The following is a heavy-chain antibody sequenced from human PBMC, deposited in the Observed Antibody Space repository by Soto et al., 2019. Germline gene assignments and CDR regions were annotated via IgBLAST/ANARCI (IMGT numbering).Heavy chain of an antibody. J-gene: IGHJ4*02. CDR3: ARGAGGDLGFFDL. CDR1: GYTFSTLY. V-gene: IGHV1-46*03. D-gene: IGHD4-17*01. CDR2: INPSGGIT. Sequence: QVQLVQSGAEVKKPGASVKLSCKASGYTFSTLYMHWVRQAPGQGLAWMAIINPSGGITTYAQNCQGRITLTSDTSTSTVYMELSSLRSEDTAVYYCARGAGGDLGFFDLWGQGTLITVSS.